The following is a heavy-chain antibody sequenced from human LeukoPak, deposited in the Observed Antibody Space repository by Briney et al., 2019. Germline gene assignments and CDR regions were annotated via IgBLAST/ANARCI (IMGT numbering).Heavy chain of an antibody. D-gene: IGHD1/OR15-1a*01. CDR3: AKGSKLVLFPGEHYRPV. J-gene: IGHJ6*03. CDR1: GVTLTSYG. CDR2: IRHAGSNK. V-gene: IGHV3-30*02. Sequence: VGTLRLSPAASGVTLTSYGMPCVRQAPGQGLEGVAFIRHAGSNKYYADSLKARFTIYRDNYKNRRYLQMNSLRAGDTADYHCAKGSKLVLFPGEHYRPVWGKGTRV.